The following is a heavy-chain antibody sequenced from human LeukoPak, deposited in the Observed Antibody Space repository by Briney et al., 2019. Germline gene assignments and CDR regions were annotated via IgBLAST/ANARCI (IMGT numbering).Heavy chain of an antibody. CDR1: GYTFTGYY. D-gene: IGHD3-22*01. CDR2: INPNSGGT. CDR3: ARMGHYDSSGYYYVGAFDI. V-gene: IGHV1-2*02. Sequence: ASVKVSCKASGYTFTGYYMHWVRQAPGQGLEWMGWINPNSGGTNYAQKFQGRVTMTRDTSISTAYMELSRLRSDDTAAYYCARMGHYDSSGYYYVGAFDIWGQGTMVTVSS. J-gene: IGHJ3*02.